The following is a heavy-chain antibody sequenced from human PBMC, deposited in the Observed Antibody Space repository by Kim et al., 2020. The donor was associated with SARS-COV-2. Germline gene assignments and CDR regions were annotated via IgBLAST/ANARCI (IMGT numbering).Heavy chain of an antibody. CDR1: GFTFSGPA. CDR2: IRSKANNYAT. Sequence: LSLTCAASGFTFSGPAMHWVRQASGKGLEWVGRIRSKANNYATAYAASVKGRFTISRDDSKNTAHLQMNSLKSEDSAVYYCIQGGYGDENWFDLWGQGTLVTVSS. CDR3: IQGGYGDENWFDL. V-gene: IGHV3-73*01. J-gene: IGHJ5*02. D-gene: IGHD4-17*01.